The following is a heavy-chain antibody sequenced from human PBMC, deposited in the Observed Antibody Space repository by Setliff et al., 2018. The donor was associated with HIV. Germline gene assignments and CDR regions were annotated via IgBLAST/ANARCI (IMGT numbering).Heavy chain of an antibody. V-gene: IGHV4-34*01. D-gene: IGHD5-18*01. CDR1: GGSFSGYY. CDR2: INYSGTT. CDR3: ARDPSDGYGHFDY. Sequence: SETLSLTRAVSGGSFSGYYWSWIRQPPGKRLEWIGEINYSGTTKYNPSLESRVTISVDMSRNQFSLKLSAVTAADTAVYFCARDPSDGYGHFDYWGQGALVTVSS. J-gene: IGHJ4*02.